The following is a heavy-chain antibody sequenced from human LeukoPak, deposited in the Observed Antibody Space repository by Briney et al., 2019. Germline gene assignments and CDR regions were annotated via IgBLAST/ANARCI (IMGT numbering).Heavy chain of an antibody. Sequence: GTSLRLSCAASGFTFTNYSMSWVRQAPGKGLEWVSTITGGDGTSHYADSVKGRFTISRDNSKNTLYLQVNSLRAEDTAVYYCAKWGDYDILTGYYVPDYWGQGTLVTVSS. D-gene: IGHD3-9*01. V-gene: IGHV3-23*01. J-gene: IGHJ4*02. CDR1: GFTFTNYS. CDR2: ITGGDGTS. CDR3: AKWGDYDILTGYYVPDY.